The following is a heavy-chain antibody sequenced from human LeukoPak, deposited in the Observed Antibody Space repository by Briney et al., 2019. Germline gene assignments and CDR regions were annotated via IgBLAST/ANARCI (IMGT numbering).Heavy chain of an antibody. CDR2: IIPIFGTA. V-gene: IGHV1-69*13. Sequence: GASVKVSCKASGGTFISYAISWVRKAPAQGLEWMGGIIPIFGTANYAQKFQGRVTITADESTSTAYMELSSLRSEDTAVYYCARDCGEYSSSPDYYYYGMDVWGQGTTVTVSS. D-gene: IGHD6-6*01. CDR3: ARDCGEYSSSPDYYYYGMDV. CDR1: GGTFISYA. J-gene: IGHJ6*02.